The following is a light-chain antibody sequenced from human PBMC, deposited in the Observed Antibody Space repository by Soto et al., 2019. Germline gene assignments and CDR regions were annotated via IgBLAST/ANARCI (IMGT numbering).Light chain of an antibody. CDR1: NSYIRKKY. CDR2: RNN. CDR3: AAWDDSVNGPA. Sequence: QSVLTQLPSVAGTPGQRVTISCSGSNSYIRKKYVYRYQQLPGTAPKLLMYRNNQRPSGAPDRFSGSQAVTSASLAISGLRSEDEADYYCAAWDDSVNGPAFGGGTKLTVL. V-gene: IGLV1-47*01. J-gene: IGLJ2*01.